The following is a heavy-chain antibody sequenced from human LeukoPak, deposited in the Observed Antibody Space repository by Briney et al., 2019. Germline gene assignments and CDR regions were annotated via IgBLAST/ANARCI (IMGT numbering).Heavy chain of an antibody. J-gene: IGHJ3*02. V-gene: IGHV3-9*03. CDR3: AKDRLRMATLQTPGNAFDI. Sequence: GGSLRLSCAASGFTFDDYAMHWVRQAPGKGLEWVSGISWNSGSIGYADSVKGRFTISRDNAKNSLYLQMNSLRAEDMALYYCAKDRLRMATLQTPGNAFDIWGQGTMVTVSS. CDR1: GFTFDDYA. CDR2: ISWNSGSI. D-gene: IGHD5-24*01.